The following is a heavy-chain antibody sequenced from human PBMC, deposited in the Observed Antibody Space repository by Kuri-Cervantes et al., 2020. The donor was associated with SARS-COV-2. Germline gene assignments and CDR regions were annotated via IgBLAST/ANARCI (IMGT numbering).Heavy chain of an antibody. V-gene: IGHV4-39*01. Sequence: GSLRLSCTVSGGSISSSSYYWGWIRQPPGKGLEWIGSIYYSGSTYYNPSLKSRVTISVDTSKNQFSLKLSSVTAADTAVYYCARLGAGYYYWGQGTLVTVSS. CDR1: GGSISSSSYY. J-gene: IGHJ4*02. D-gene: IGHD2-15*01. CDR3: ARLGAGYYY. CDR2: IYYSGST.